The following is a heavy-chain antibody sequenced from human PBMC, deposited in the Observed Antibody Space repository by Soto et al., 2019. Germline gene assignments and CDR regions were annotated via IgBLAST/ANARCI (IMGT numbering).Heavy chain of an antibody. J-gene: IGHJ5*02. CDR3: ARDNYDYIWGTYLPNWFDP. V-gene: IGHV1-18*01. Sequence: ASVKVSCKGSGYVFTSFGISWVRQAPGQGLEWIGWISGYNGKTNYGQKVQGRVTMTTDTSTSTAYMELRSLRSDDTAVYYCARDNYDYIWGTYLPNWFDPWGQGTLVTVSS. CDR1: GYVFTSFG. CDR2: ISGYNGKT. D-gene: IGHD3-16*02.